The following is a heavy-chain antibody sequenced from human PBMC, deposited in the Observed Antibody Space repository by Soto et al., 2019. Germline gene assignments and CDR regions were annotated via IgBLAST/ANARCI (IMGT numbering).Heavy chain of an antibody. CDR2: ISWNSGSI. D-gene: IGHD6-6*01. CDR3: AKATGYSRSSGVFHY. Sequence: EVQLVESGGGLVQPGRSLRLSCAASGFTFDDYAMHWVRQAPGKGLEWVSGISWNSGSIGYADSVKGRFTISRDNAKNSLYLQMNTLRAEDTALYYCAKATGYSRSSGVFHYWGQGTLVTVSS. J-gene: IGHJ4*02. V-gene: IGHV3-9*01. CDR1: GFTFDDYA.